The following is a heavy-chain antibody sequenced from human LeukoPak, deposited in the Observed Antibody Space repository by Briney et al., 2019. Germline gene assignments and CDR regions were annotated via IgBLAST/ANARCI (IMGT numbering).Heavy chain of an antibody. CDR2: INHSGST. V-gene: IGHV4-39*07. D-gene: IGHD6-13*01. J-gene: IGHJ3*02. CDR3: ASIAAAGTGAFDI. Sequence: PSETLSLTCNVSAGSIGSSSYYWAWIRQPPGKGLEWIGEINHSGSTNYNPSLKSRVTISVDTSKNQFSLKLSSVTAADTAVYYCASIAAAGTGAFDIWGQGTMVTVSS. CDR1: AGSIGSSSYY.